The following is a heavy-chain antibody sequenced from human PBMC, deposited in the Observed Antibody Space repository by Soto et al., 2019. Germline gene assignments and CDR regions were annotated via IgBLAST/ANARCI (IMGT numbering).Heavy chain of an antibody. J-gene: IGHJ4*02. CDR3: ARELALTTHFDY. D-gene: IGHD4-17*01. CDR2: IYHSGNT. CDR1: GGSISNGGYY. Sequence: SETLSLTCTVSGGSISNGGYYLSWIRQHPGKGLEWIGYIYHSGNTFYNPSLKSRVTISVDTSQNHFSLKLSSVTAADTAIYYCARELALTTHFDYWGQGTLVTVSS. V-gene: IGHV4-31*03.